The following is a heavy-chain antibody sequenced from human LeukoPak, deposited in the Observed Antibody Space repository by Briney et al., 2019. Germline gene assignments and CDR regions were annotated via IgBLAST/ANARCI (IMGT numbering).Heavy chain of an antibody. D-gene: IGHD2-2*01. CDR2: IYYSGST. CDR3: ARLTSNGATYFEY. J-gene: IGHJ4*02. CDR1: GGSISSGSYY. V-gene: IGHV4-39*01. Sequence: SETLSLTCIVSGGSISSGSYYWGWIRQPPGKGLEWIGRIYYSGSTYYNPSLQSRVTISIDTSKNQFSLKLSSVTAADTAVYYCARLTSNGATYFEYWGQGTLVTVSS.